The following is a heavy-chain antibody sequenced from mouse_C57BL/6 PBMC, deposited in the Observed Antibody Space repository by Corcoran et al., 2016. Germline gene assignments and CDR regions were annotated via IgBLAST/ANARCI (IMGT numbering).Heavy chain of an antibody. V-gene: IGHV9-3*01. CDR1: GYTFTPYG. CDR2: INTYSGVP. D-gene: IGHD3-3*01. J-gene: IGHJ4*01. CDR3: ARSQGPLYAKDY. Sequence: QIQLVQSGPELKKPGETVKISCKASGYTFTPYGMSWVKQAPGKGLKWMGWINTYSGVPTYADDFKGRFAFSLETSASTAYLQSNNLKNEDTATYFGARSQGPLYAKDYWGQGTSVTVSS.